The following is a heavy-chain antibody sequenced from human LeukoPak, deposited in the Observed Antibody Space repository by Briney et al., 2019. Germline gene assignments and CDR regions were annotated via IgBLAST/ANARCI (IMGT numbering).Heavy chain of an antibody. V-gene: IGHV4-34*01. Sequence: ASETLSLTCAVYGGSFSGYYWSWIRQPPGKGLEWIGEINHSGSTNYNPSLKSRVTISVDTSKNQFSLKLSSVTAADTAVYYCGYSGSYWYAFDIWGQGTMVTVSS. J-gene: IGHJ3*02. CDR2: INHSGST. CDR3: GYSGSYWYAFDI. CDR1: GGSFSGYY. D-gene: IGHD1-26*01.